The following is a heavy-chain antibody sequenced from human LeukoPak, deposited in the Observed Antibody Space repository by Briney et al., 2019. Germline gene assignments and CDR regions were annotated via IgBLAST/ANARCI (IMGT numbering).Heavy chain of an antibody. CDR2: IRSKAYGGTT. CDR3: TRHISGWYGDFDY. J-gene: IGHJ4*02. V-gene: IGHV3-49*04. D-gene: IGHD6-19*01. Sequence: GGSLRLSCTTAGFTFGDYAMSWVRQAPGKALEWVGLIRSKAYGGTTEYAASVKGRFSISRDDSKSIAYLQMKGLKTEDTAVYYCTRHISGWYGDFDYWGQGTLVTVSS. CDR1: GFTFGDYA.